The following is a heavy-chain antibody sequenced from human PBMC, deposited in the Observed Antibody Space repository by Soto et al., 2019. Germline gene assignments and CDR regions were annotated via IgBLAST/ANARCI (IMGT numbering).Heavy chain of an antibody. CDR1: GYNFSAYY. Sequence: QVQLVQSGAEVKKPGASVKVSCQTSGYNFSAYYFNWVRQAAGQGPEWMGWLNPRNGQTGYVQKFRGRVTMTRDTSFATVYLELSRLTSEDTAIYFCSRETDTSMVDYWGQGTLVTVSS. CDR2: LNPRNGQT. V-gene: IGHV1-8*01. J-gene: IGHJ4*02. CDR3: SRETDTSMVDY. D-gene: IGHD5-18*01.